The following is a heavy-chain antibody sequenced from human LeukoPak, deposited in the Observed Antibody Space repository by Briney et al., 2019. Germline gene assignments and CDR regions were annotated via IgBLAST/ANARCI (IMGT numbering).Heavy chain of an antibody. CDR1: GGSISSYY. CDR2: IYTSGST. J-gene: IGHJ4*02. D-gene: IGHD3-10*01. Sequence: SETLSLTCTVSGGSISSYYWSWIRQPAGKGLEWIGRIYTSGSTNYNPPLKSRVTMSVDTSKNQSSLKLSSVTAADTAVYYCARDGESPPDSSFDYWGQGTLVTVSS. CDR3: ARDGESPPDSSFDY. V-gene: IGHV4-4*07.